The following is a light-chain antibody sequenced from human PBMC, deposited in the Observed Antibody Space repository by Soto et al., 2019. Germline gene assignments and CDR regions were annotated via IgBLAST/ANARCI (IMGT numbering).Light chain of an antibody. J-gene: IGKJ5*01. CDR2: DAS. Sequence: EIVMTQSPATLSVSPGERATLSCRASQSVSSYLAWYQQKPGQAPRLLIYDASNRATGIPARFSGSGSGTDFTLTISSLQPEDFAIYYCQQTYTTPEITFGQGTRLEIK. CDR1: QSVSSY. CDR3: QQTYTTPEIT. V-gene: IGKV3-11*01.